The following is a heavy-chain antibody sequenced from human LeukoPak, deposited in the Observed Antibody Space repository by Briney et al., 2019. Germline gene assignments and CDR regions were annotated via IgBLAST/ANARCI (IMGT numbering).Heavy chain of an antibody. D-gene: IGHD1-26*01. V-gene: IGHV1-18*01. Sequence: GASVKVSCKASGYTFTSYAMNWVRQAPGQGLEWMGWISAYNGNTNYAPKLQGRVTMTTDTSTSTAYMELMSLRSDDTAVYYCARDQGGSYGIALGYWGQGTLVTVSS. CDR3: ARDQGGSYGIALGY. CDR2: ISAYNGNT. J-gene: IGHJ4*02. CDR1: GYTFTSYA.